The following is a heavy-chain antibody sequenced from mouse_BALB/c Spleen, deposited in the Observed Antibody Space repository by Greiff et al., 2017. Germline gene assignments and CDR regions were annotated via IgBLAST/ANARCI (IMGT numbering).Heavy chain of an antibody. Sequence: QVQLKESGPELVKPGASVKMSCKASGYTFTDYVISWVKQRTGQGLEWIGEICPGSGSTYYNEKFKGKATLTADKSSNTAYMQLSSLTSEDSAVYFCARGARYYAMDYWGQGTSVTVSS. CDR3: ARGARYYAMDY. V-gene: IGHV1-77*01. J-gene: IGHJ4*01. CDR2: ICPGSGST. CDR1: GYTFTDYV.